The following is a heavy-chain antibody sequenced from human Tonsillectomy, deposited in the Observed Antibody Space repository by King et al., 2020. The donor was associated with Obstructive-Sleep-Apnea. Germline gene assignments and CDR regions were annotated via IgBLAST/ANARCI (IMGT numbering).Heavy chain of an antibody. D-gene: IGHD2/OR15-2a*01. CDR1: GFTFSSSA. Sequence: VQLVESGGGLVQPGGSLRLSCAASGFTFSSSAMSWVRQAPGKGLEWVSAIYGSGDNSKYADSVKGRFTISRDNSKNTLYLQMNSLRAEDTAVYYCAKGFTTAYWGQGTLVTVSS. CDR2: IYGSGDNS. CDR3: AKGFTTAY. V-gene: IGHV3-23*04. J-gene: IGHJ4*02.